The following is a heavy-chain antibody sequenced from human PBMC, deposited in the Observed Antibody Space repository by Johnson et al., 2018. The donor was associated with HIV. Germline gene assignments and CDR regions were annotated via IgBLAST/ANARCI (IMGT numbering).Heavy chain of an antibody. J-gene: IGHJ3*02. CDR1: GFTFDDYA. V-gene: IGHV3-9*01. CDR2: ISWNSGSI. D-gene: IGHD3-22*01. CDR3: ARVTTYYYDSSGYYSDAFDI. Sequence: DVQVVESGGGLVQPGRSLRLSCAASGFTFDDYAMHWVRQAPGKGLEWVSGISWNSGSIGYADSVKGRFTISRDNAKNSLYLQMNSLRAEDTALYYCARVTTYYYDSSGYYSDAFDIWGQGTKVTVSS.